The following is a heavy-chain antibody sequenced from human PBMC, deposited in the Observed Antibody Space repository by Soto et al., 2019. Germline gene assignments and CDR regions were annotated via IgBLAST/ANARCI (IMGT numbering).Heavy chain of an antibody. CDR1: GFSLSTSGVG. J-gene: IGHJ4*01. V-gene: IGHV2-5*02. Sequence: QITLKASGPTLVQPTQPLTLTCTFSGFSLSTSGVGVGWIRQPPGKTLEWLALIYWDDDKLYSPSLKSRLTITKDTSQNQVVRTKTHMDPGDTATYFCAQTGDGAYYWGQGTLVTVSS. D-gene: IGHD7-27*01. CDR2: IYWDDDK. CDR3: AQTGDGAYY.